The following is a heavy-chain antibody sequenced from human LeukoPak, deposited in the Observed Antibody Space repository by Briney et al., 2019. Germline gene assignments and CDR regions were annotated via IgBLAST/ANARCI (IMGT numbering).Heavy chain of an antibody. CDR2: IYPGDSDT. J-gene: IGHJ4*02. V-gene: IGHV5-51*01. Sequence: GESLKISCKGSGYSFTTYWIGWVRQMPGKGLEWMGIIYPGDSDTRYSPSFQGQVTISADKSISTAYLQWSSLKASDTAMYYCARQFRDSSGYYSYYFDYWGQGTLVTVSS. D-gene: IGHD3-22*01. CDR1: GYSFTTYW. CDR3: ARQFRDSSGYYSYYFDY.